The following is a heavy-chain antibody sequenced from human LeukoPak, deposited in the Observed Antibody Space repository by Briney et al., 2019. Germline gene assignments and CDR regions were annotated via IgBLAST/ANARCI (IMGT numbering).Heavy chain of an antibody. Sequence: GGSLRLSCAASGFTFSSYAMSWVRQAPGKGLEWVSAISGSGGSTYYADSVKGRFTIPRDNSKNTLYLQMNSLRAEDTAVYYCANNPGSYGQSYWGQGTLVTVSS. CDR1: GFTFSSYA. V-gene: IGHV3-23*01. CDR2: ISGSGGST. J-gene: IGHJ4*02. CDR3: ANNPGSYGQSY. D-gene: IGHD5-18*01.